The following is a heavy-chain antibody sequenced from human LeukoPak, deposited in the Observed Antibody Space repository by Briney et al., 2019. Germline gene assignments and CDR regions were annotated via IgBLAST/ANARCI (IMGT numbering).Heavy chain of an antibody. CDR3: AKIMIGDSIWFLGSFDY. V-gene: IGHV3-30*02. CDR2: IQYDESNR. Sequence: PGGSLRLSCAGSGFTFSSYGMHWVRQAPGRGLEWVAFIQYDESNRYYADSVEGRFTISRDNTKNTLYLQMHNLRPEDTAVYFCAKIMIGDSIWFLGSFDYWGQGTLVTVSS. CDR1: GFTFSSYG. D-gene: IGHD3-16*01. J-gene: IGHJ4*02.